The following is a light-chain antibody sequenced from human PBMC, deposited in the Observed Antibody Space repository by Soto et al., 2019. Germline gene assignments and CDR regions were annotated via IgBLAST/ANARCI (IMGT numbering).Light chain of an antibody. CDR2: GNT. CDR3: HSHYSSLSGVV. J-gene: IGLJ2*01. V-gene: IGLV1-40*01. Sequence: QSVLTQPPSVSGAPGQTVTISCTGSSSNIGAGYDVHWYQQLPGTAPKLLIYGNTNRPSGVPDRFSGSKSGTSASLAITGLQAEDEADYYCHSHYSSLSGVVFGGGTTLTVL. CDR1: SSNIGAGYD.